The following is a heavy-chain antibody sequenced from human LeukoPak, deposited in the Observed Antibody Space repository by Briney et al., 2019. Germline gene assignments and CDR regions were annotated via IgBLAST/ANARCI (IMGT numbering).Heavy chain of an antibody. Sequence: ASVKVSCKASGYTFTGYYMHWVRQAPGQGLEWMGWINPNSGGTNYAQKFQGRVTMTRDTSISTAYMELSRLRSDDTAVYYCARGPPSKLLWFGEGYYYYYYYMDVWGKGTTVTVSS. V-gene: IGHV1-2*02. CDR3: ARGPPSKLLWFGEGYYYYYYYMDV. D-gene: IGHD3-10*01. J-gene: IGHJ6*03. CDR2: INPNSGGT. CDR1: GYTFTGYY.